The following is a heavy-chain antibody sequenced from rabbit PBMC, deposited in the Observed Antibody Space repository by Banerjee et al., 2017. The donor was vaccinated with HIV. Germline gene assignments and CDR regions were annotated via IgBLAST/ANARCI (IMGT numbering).Heavy chain of an antibody. CDR1: GFSFSSSYW. J-gene: IGHJ4*01. Sequence: QEQLEESGGDLVKPEGSLTLTCTASGFSFSSSYWICWVRQAPGKGLEWIACIYGGSGVTTYYASWAKGRFTISKTSSTTVTLQMTSLTAADTATYFCARFYSSPNYYRGYFNLWGPGTLVTVS. V-gene: IGHV1S45*01. CDR2: IYGGSGVTT. D-gene: IGHD4-1*01. CDR3: ARFYSSPNYYRGYFNL.